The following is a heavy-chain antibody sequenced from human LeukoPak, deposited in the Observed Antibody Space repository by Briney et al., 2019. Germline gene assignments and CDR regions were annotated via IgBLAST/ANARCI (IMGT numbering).Heavy chain of an antibody. CDR2: ISYDGSNK. J-gene: IGHJ4*02. D-gene: IGHD3-3*01. CDR3: ARAHTIFGVVTDFDY. CDR1: GFTFSSYA. Sequence: GGSLRLSCAASGFTFSSYAMHWVRKAPGRGLGWVAVISYDGSNKYYADSVKGRLTISRDNSKNTLYLQMNSLRAEDTAVYYCARAHTIFGVVTDFDYWGQGTLVTVSS. V-gene: IGHV3-30-3*01.